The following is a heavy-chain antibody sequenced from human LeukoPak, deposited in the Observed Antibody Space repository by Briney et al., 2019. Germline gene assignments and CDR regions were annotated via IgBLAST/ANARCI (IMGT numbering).Heavy chain of an antibody. D-gene: IGHD6-13*01. CDR2: ISYDGSNK. Sequence: TGGSLRLSCAASGFTFSSYGMHWVRQAPGKGLEWVAVISYDGSNKYYADSVKGRFTISRDNSKNTLYLQMNSLRAEDTAVYYCARGGAAAARKRGVDYWGQGTLVTVSS. CDR1: GFTFSSYG. V-gene: IGHV3-30*03. CDR3: ARGGAAAARKRGVDY. J-gene: IGHJ4*02.